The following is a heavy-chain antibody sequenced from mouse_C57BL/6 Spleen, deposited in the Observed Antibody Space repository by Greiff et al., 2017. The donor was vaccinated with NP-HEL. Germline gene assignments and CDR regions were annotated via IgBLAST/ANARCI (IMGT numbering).Heavy chain of an antibody. Sequence: EVMLVESGGGLVQPGGSLSLSCAASGFTFTDYYMSWVRQPPGKALEWLGFIRNKANGYTTEYSASVKGRFTISRDNSQSILYLQMNALRAEDSATYYCARSPGYFDYWGQGTTLTVSS. CDR3: ARSPGYFDY. J-gene: IGHJ2*01. CDR1: GFTFTDYY. CDR2: IRNKANGYTT. V-gene: IGHV7-3*01.